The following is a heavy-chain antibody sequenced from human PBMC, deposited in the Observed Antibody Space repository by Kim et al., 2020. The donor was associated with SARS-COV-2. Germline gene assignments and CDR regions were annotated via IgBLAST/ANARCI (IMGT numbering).Heavy chain of an antibody. Sequence: SETLSLTCTVSGGSISSSSYYWGWIRQPPGKGLEWIGSIYYSGSTYYNPSLKSRVTISVDTSKNQFSLKLSSVTAADTAVYYCARRDSSSWYSEYFQHWGQGTLVTVSS. D-gene: IGHD6-13*01. CDR3: ARRDSSSWYSEYFQH. CDR2: IYYSGST. V-gene: IGHV4-39*01. J-gene: IGHJ1*01. CDR1: GGSISSSSYY.